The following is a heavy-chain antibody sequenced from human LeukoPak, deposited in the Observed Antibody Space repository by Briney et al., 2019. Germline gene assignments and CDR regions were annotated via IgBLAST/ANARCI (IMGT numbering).Heavy chain of an antibody. CDR3: ARADGGVRGYYFDY. V-gene: IGHV4-31*03. Sequence: PSQTLSLTCTVSGASLSSGGYYWGWVRQDPGKGLEWIGYIYYGGSTYYNPSLKSRITISVDTSKNQFSLELSSVTAADSAVYFCARADGGVRGYYFDYWGQGIMVTVSS. CDR1: GASLSSGGYY. D-gene: IGHD3-10*01. J-gene: IGHJ4*02. CDR2: IYYGGST.